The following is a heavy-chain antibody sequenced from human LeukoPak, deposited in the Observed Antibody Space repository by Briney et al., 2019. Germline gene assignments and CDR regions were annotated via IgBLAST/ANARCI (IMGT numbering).Heavy chain of an antibody. V-gene: IGHV3-21*01. CDR2: ITSSSTYI. CDR1: GFTFSRYT. CDR3: TRGTGSYDY. J-gene: IGHJ4*02. D-gene: IGHD1-26*01. Sequence: GGSLRLSCAASGFTFSRYTVNWVRQAPGKGLEWVSSITSSSTYIYYADSVKGRFTISRDNAKNSLYLHVNSLRAEDTAVYYCTRGTGSYDYWGQGTRVTVSS.